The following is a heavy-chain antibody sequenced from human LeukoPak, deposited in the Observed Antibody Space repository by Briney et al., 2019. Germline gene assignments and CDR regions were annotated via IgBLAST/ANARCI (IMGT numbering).Heavy chain of an antibody. CDR3: ARAPRARGHFDY. J-gene: IGHJ4*02. Sequence: ASVKVSCKASGGTFSSYAISWVRQAPGQGLEWMGGIIPIFGTANYGQKFQGRVTITADESTSTAYMELSSLRSEDTAVYYCARAPRARGHFDYWGQGTLVTVSS. CDR1: GGTFSSYA. D-gene: IGHD3-10*01. V-gene: IGHV1-69*01. CDR2: IIPIFGTA.